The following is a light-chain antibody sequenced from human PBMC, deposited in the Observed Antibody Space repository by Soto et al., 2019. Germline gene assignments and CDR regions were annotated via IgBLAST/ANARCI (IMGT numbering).Light chain of an antibody. V-gene: IGKV1D-12*01. CDR1: QGISSW. J-gene: IGKJ4*01. CDR3: QQANSFPLT. CDR2: AAS. Sequence: DIQMTQSPSSVSASVGDRVTITCRASQGISSWLAWYQKKPGKAPKLLINAASNLQSGVPSRFSGSGSGTDFTLTISSLQPEDFATYYCQQANSFPLTFGQGTKVEIK.